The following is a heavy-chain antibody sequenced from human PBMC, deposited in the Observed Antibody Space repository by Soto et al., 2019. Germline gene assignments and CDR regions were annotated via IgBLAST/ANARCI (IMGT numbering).Heavy chain of an antibody. V-gene: IGHV3-64*01. J-gene: IGHJ4*02. CDR1: GFTFSSYA. D-gene: IGHD1-7*01. Sequence: EVQLVESGGGLVQPGGSLRLSCAASGFTFSSYAMHWVRQAPGKGLEYVSAISSNGGSTYYANSVKGRFTISRDNSKNTLYLQMGSLRAEDMAVYYCVGGTTYRFGYWGQGTLVTVCS. CDR3: VGGTTYRFGY. CDR2: ISSNGGST.